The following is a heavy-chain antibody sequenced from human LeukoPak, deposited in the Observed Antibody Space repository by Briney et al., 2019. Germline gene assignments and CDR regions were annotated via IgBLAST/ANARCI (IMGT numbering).Heavy chain of an antibody. CDR2: IDWDDDK. Sequence: SGPTLVNPTQTLTLTCTFSGFSLSTSGVGVGWIRQPPGKALEWLALIDWDDDKFYSTSLKTRLTISKDTSKNQVVLTMTNMDPVDTATYYCARIPGSFGESGMDVWGKGTTVTVSS. CDR3: ARIPGSFGESGMDV. D-gene: IGHD3-10*01. J-gene: IGHJ6*03. V-gene: IGHV2-70*01. CDR1: GFSLSTSGVG.